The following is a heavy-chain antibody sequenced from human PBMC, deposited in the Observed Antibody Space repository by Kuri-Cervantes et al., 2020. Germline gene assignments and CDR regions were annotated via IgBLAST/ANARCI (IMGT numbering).Heavy chain of an antibody. J-gene: IGHJ4*02. CDR1: GFTFGDYA. CDR3: TRDATKYCSSASCFRRAHTHFDY. Sequence: GGSLRLSCTASGFTFGDYAMSWFRQAPGKGLEWVSSISSSSSYIYYADSVKGRFTISRDNAKNSLYLQMNSLRAEDTAVYYCTRDATKYCSSASCFRRAHTHFDYWGQGTLVTVSS. V-gene: IGHV3-21*03. CDR2: ISSSSSYI. D-gene: IGHD2-2*01.